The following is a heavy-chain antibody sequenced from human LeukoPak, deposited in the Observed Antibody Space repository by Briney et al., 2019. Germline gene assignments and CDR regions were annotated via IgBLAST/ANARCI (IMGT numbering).Heavy chain of an antibody. CDR2: IKSKTDGGTS. D-gene: IGHD3-22*01. CDR3: TTPYYYDSSGYYLRDDY. J-gene: IGHJ4*02. V-gene: IGHV3-15*01. Sequence: GGSLRLSCAASGFTFSNAWMSWVRRAPGKGLEWVGRIKSKTDGGTSDYAAPVKGRFTISRDDSKSTLYLQMNSLKTEDTAVYYCTTPYYYDSSGYYLRDDYWGQGTLVTVSS. CDR1: GFTFSNAW.